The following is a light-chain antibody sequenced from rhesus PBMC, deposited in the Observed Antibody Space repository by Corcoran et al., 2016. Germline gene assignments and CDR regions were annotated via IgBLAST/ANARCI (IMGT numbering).Light chain of an antibody. CDR1: QDIYNN. V-gene: IGKV1-66*01. CDR3: QQHQKLPVT. Sequence: DIQMTQSPSSLSASVGDRVTITCRASQDIYNNLNWYQQKPGEAPRPLIYSVSSLATRVPSRFSGSRYGTAYTLTISSLQPEDIATYYCQQHQKLPVTFGGGTKVEL. J-gene: IGKJ4*01. CDR2: SVS.